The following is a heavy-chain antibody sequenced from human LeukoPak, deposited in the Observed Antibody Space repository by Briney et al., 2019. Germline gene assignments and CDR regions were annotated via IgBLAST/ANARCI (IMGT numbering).Heavy chain of an antibody. Sequence: SVKVSCKASGGIFSNYAITWVLQAPGQGLEWMGEIIPILGTSKYAQMFQGRVTITADESTSTAYMELSSLRSEDTAMYYCARADYDYFDPWGQGTLVTVSS. V-gene: IGHV1-69*13. CDR3: ARADYDYFDP. J-gene: IGHJ5*02. D-gene: IGHD3-16*01. CDR1: GGIFSNYA. CDR2: IIPILGTS.